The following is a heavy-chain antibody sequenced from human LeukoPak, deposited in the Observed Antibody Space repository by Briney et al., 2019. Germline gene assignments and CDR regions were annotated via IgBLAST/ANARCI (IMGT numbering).Heavy chain of an antibody. Sequence: GGSLRLSCAASGFTFSSYSMNWVRQAPGKGLEWVSYISSSSSTIYYADSVKGRFTISRDNAKNSLYLQMNRLRAEDTAVYYCARAAYDYVWGGYRPPMDYWGQGTLVTVSS. V-gene: IGHV3-48*01. CDR2: ISSSSSTI. CDR3: ARAAYDYVWGGYRPPMDY. J-gene: IGHJ4*02. CDR1: GFTFSSYS. D-gene: IGHD3-16*02.